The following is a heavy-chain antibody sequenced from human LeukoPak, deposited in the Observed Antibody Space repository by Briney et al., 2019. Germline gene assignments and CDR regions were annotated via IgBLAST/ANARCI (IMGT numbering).Heavy chain of an antibody. Sequence: GGSLRLSCAASGFTFSNYGMHWVRQAPGKGLEWVAFIPYDGSNKYYADSLKGRFTISRDNSKNTLYLQMNSLRAEDTAIYSCAKDICGGDCYPHGGYWGQGTPVTVSS. V-gene: IGHV3-30*02. D-gene: IGHD2-21*01. CDR2: IPYDGSNK. CDR1: GFTFSNYG. J-gene: IGHJ4*02. CDR3: AKDICGGDCYPHGGY.